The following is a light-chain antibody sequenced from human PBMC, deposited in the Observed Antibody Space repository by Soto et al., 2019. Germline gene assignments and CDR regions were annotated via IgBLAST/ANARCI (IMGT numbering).Light chain of an antibody. J-gene: IGKJ1*01. Sequence: DLQMTQSPSSLSVSVGDRVTITCRASQDIGSSLGWFQQKPGKAPKSLIYAASTLQVGVPSRFSSSGSGTDFNLTISSLQPEDFATYYCQQYNSYPRTFGQGTKVEIK. V-gene: IGKV1-16*01. CDR1: QDIGSS. CDR3: QQYNSYPRT. CDR2: AAS.